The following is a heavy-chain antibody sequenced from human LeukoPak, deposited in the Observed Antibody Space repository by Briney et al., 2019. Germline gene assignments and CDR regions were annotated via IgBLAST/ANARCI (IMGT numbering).Heavy chain of an antibody. J-gene: IGHJ4*02. V-gene: IGHV3-23*01. CDR2: MIGTGET. CDR3: ARASWVSTDDAVR. CDR1: GLSFSSFA. D-gene: IGHD3-16*01. Sequence: QPGGSLTLSCAASGLSFSSFAMSWVGQAPGRGREWLSIMIGTGETIYADYVRGRCTLFRDGSRNTVYLQLNNLRVEDTAVYYCARASWVSTDDAVRWGQGPGVTVSS.